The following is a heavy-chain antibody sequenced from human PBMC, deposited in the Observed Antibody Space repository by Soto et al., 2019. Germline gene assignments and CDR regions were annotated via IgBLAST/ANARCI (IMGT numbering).Heavy chain of an antibody. Sequence: SVKVSCKASGGTFSSYAISWVRQAPGQGLEWMGGIIPIFGAGNDAQKFQGRVTITADESTSTAYLELSSLRSEDTAVDNCARESPGGAAACSRWFDSWGQGTLVTVSS. D-gene: IGHD6-13*01. J-gene: IGHJ5*01. CDR3: ARESPGGAAACSRWFDS. CDR2: IIPIFGAG. CDR1: GGTFSSYA. V-gene: IGHV1-69*13.